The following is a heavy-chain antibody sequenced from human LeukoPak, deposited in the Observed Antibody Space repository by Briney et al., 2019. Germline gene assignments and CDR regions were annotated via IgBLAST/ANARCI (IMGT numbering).Heavy chain of an antibody. Sequence: PSETLSLTCTVSGGSISSYYWSWMRQPAGKGLEWSGRIYSSGSTKYNPSLKSRVTMSVDTSKNQFSLKLSSVTAADTAVYYCARDKTGDYGDLNWFDPWGQGTLVTVSS. CDR1: GGSISSYY. CDR2: IYSSGST. CDR3: ARDKTGDYGDLNWFDP. V-gene: IGHV4-4*07. J-gene: IGHJ5*02. D-gene: IGHD4-17*01.